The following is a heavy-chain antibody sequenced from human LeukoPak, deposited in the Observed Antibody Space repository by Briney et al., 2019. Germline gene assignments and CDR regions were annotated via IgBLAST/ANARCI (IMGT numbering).Heavy chain of an antibody. CDR3: ARVGAPYSSSWYFSL. Sequence: SETLSLTCTVSGGSISSYYWSWIRQPPGKGLEWLGYIYYSGGTNYNPSLKSRVTISVDTSKNQFSLKLSSVTAADTAVYYCARVGAPYSSSWYFSLWGQGALVTVSS. V-gene: IGHV4-59*01. CDR1: GGSISSYY. CDR2: IYYSGGT. J-gene: IGHJ4*02. D-gene: IGHD6-13*01.